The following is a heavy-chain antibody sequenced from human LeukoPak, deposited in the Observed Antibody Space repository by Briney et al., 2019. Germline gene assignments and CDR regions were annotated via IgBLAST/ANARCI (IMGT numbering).Heavy chain of an antibody. CDR1: GFTFSSYA. V-gene: IGHV3-23*01. CDR2: ISGSGGST. J-gene: IGHJ4*02. D-gene: IGHD3-22*01. Sequence: GGSLRLSCAASGFTFSSYAMSWVRQAPGKGLEWVSTISGSGGSTYYADSVKGRFTISRDNSKNTLYLQMNSLRAEDTAVYYCARTGIRFYDSSGYFDYWGQGTLVTVSS. CDR3: ARTGIRFYDSSGYFDY.